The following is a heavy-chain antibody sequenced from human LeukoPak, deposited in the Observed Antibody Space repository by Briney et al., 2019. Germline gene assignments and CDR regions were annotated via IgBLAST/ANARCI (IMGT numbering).Heavy chain of an antibody. J-gene: IGHJ6*04. CDR3: ARTSDYYYYGMDV. V-gene: IGHV3-53*01. CDR1: GFTFSSYA. Sequence: PGGSLRLSCAASGFTFSSYAMSWVRQAPGKGLEWVSVIYSGGSTYYADSVKGRFTISRDNSKNTLYLQMNSLRAEDTAVYYCARTSDYYYYGMDVWGKGTTVTVSS. CDR2: IYSGGST.